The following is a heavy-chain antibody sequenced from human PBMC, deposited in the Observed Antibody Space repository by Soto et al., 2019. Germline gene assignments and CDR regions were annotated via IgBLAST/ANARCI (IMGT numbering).Heavy chain of an antibody. V-gene: IGHV4-59*01. CDR3: AREVVVVAARAHWFDP. CDR2: IYYSGST. J-gene: IGHJ5*02. CDR1: GGSISSYY. Sequence: SETLSLTCTVSGGSISSYYWSWIRQPPGKGLEWIGYIYYSGSTNYNPSLKSRVTISVDTSKNQFSLKLSSVTAADTAVYYCAREVVVVAARAHWFDPWGQGTLVTV. D-gene: IGHD2-15*01.